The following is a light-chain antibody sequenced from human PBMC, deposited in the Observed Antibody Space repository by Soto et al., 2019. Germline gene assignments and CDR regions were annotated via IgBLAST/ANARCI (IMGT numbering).Light chain of an antibody. Sequence: EIVLTQSPGTLSLSPGERGTLSCRASQSVSSNFLAWYQQKPGQAPRLLIYDASNRATGIPARFSGSGSGTDFTLTISSLEPEDFAVYYCQQRSNWPRFTFGPGT. CDR1: QSVSSNF. CDR3: QQRSNWPRFT. V-gene: IGKV3D-20*02. J-gene: IGKJ3*01. CDR2: DAS.